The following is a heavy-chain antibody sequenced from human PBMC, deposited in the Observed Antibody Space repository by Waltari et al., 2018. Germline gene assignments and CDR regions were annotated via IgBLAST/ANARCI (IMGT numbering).Heavy chain of an antibody. CDR3: ASLSSSSKGDY. D-gene: IGHD6-6*01. J-gene: IGHJ4*02. CDR2: INPNSGGT. V-gene: IGHV1-2*06. Sequence: HWVRQAPGQGLEWMGRINPNSGGTNYAQKFQGRVTMTRDTSISTAYMELSRLRSDDTAVYYCASLSSSSKGDYWGQGTLVTVSS.